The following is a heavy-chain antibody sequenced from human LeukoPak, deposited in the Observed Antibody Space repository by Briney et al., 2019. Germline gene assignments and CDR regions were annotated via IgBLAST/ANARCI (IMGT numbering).Heavy chain of an antibody. Sequence: GGSLRLSCAASGFTFSSYSMNWVRQAPGKGLEWVSSISSSSSYIYYADSVEGRFTISRDNAKNSLYLQMNSLRAEDTAVYYCARVGRATYYYDSSGYSFDYWGQGTLVTVSS. CDR1: GFTFSSYS. CDR2: ISSSSSYI. CDR3: ARVGRATYYYDSSGYSFDY. J-gene: IGHJ4*02. D-gene: IGHD3-22*01. V-gene: IGHV3-21*01.